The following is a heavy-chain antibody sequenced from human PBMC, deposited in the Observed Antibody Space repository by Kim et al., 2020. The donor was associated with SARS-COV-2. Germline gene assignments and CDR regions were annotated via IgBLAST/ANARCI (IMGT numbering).Heavy chain of an antibody. V-gene: IGHV4-39*01. J-gene: IGHJ5*02. CDR2: IYYSGST. CDR1: GGSISSSSYY. CDR3: ARHSLRFLEWANWFDP. Sequence: SETLSLTCTVSGGSISSSSYYSGWIRQPPGKGLEWIGSIYYSGSTYYNPSLKSRVTISVDTSKNQFSLKLSSVTAADTAVYYCARHSLRFLEWANWFDPWGQGTLVTVSS. D-gene: IGHD3-3*01.